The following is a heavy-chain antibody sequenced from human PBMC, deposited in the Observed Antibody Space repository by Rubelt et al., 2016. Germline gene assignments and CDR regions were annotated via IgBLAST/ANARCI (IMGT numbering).Heavy chain of an antibody. J-gene: IGHJ4*02. D-gene: IGHD6-19*01. CDR1: GGTFSSNA. CDR2: IIPIFGTA. V-gene: IGHV1-69*01. CDR3: AGDLRGGGEQWLAYYFDY. Sequence: QVQLVQSGAEVKKPGSSVKVFCKASGGTFSSNAISWVRQAPGQGLEWMGGIIPIFGTANYAQKFQGRVTITADESTSTAYREPGSLRSEDAAVYYCAGDLRGGGEQWLAYYFDYWGQGTLVTVSS.